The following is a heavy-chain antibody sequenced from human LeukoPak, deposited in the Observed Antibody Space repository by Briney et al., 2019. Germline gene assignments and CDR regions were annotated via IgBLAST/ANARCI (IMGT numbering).Heavy chain of an antibody. CDR1: GFSFSSYW. V-gene: IGHV3-74*01. J-gene: IGHJ3*02. CDR3: ARALVAGVTLNALDI. Sequence: GGSLRLSCAASGFSFSSYWMHWVRQAPGKGLVWVARIQYDGSTTNYADSVKGRFTISRDNAKKTLYVQMNRLRAEDTAVYYCARALVAGVTLNALDIWGQGTMVTVSS. D-gene: IGHD2-15*01. CDR2: IQYDGSTT.